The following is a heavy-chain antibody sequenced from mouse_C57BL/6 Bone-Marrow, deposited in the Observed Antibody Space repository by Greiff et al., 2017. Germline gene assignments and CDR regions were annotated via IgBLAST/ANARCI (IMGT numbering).Heavy chain of an antibody. J-gene: IGHJ3*01. CDR3: ARTGDCAWFAY. CDR1: GYTFTSYG. V-gene: IGHV1-81*01. D-gene: IGHD2-13*01. CDR2: IYPRSGNT. Sequence: VQLQEPGAELARPGASVKLSCKASGYTFTSYGISWVKQRTGQGLEWIGEIYPRSGNTYYNEKFKGKATLTADKSSSTAYMELRSLTSEDSAVYFCARTGDCAWFAYWGQGTLVTVSA.